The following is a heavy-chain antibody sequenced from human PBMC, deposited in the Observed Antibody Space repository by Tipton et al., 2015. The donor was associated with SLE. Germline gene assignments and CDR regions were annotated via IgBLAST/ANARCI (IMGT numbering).Heavy chain of an antibody. CDR2: ISGSGGST. CDR3: ATVGDGYNKPNAQAFDY. J-gene: IGHJ4*02. Sequence: GSLRLSCAASGFTFSSYAMSWVRQAPGKGLEWVSAISGSGGSTYYADSVKGRFTISRDNSKNTLYLQMNSLRAEDTAVYYCATVGDGYNKPNAQAFDYWGQGTLVTVSS. V-gene: IGHV3-23*01. D-gene: IGHD5-24*01. CDR1: GFTFSSYA.